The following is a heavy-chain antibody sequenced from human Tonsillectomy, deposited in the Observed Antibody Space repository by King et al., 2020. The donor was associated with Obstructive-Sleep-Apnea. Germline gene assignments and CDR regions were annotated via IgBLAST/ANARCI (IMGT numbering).Heavy chain of an antibody. D-gene: IGHD2-2*01. CDR2: ISHTGST. Sequence: VQLQQWGAGLLKPSETLFLTCGVYGGSFSGFYWSWIRQPPGKGLEWIGDISHTGSTNYNPSLKSRVTISVDTSKNQFSLKLNSVTAADTAVYYCTRNFDYWGQGPLVTVSS. CDR1: GGSFSGFY. J-gene: IGHJ4*02. CDR3: TRNFDY. V-gene: IGHV4-34*01.